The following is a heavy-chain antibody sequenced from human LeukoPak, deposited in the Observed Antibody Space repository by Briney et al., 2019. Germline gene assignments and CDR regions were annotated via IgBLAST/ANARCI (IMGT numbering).Heavy chain of an antibody. Sequence: AGGSLRLSCAASGFTFSSYSMNWVRQAPGKGLEWVSYISSSSSTIYYADSVKGRFTISRDNSKNTLYLQMNSLRAEDTAVYYCVKSPIAVAGNYYYYYMDVWGKGTTVTVSS. V-gene: IGHV3-48*01. J-gene: IGHJ6*03. CDR2: ISSSSSTI. CDR3: VKSPIAVAGNYYYYYMDV. CDR1: GFTFSSYS. D-gene: IGHD6-19*01.